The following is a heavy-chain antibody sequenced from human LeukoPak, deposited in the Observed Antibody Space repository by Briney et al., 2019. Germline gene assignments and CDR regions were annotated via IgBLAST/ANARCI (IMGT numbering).Heavy chain of an antibody. CDR3: ATDRRWELRLGFDP. CDR2: FDPEDGET. J-gene: IGHJ5*02. V-gene: IGHV1-24*01. CDR1: GYTLTELS. D-gene: IGHD1-26*01. Sequence: ASVKVSCKVSGYTLTELSMHWVRQAPRKGLEWMGGFDPEDGETIYAQKFQGRVTMTEDTSTDTAYMELSSLRSEDTAVYYCATDRRWELRLGFDPWGQGTLVTVSS.